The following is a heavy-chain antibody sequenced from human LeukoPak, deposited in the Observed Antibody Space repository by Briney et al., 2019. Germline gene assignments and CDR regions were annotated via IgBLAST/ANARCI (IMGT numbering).Heavy chain of an antibody. J-gene: IGHJ4*02. D-gene: IGHD6-19*01. CDR1: GYTFTSYD. CDR2: MNPNSGNT. Sequence: ASVKVSCKASGYTFTSYDINWVRQATGQGLEWMGWMNPNSGNTGYAQKFQGRVTMTRNTSISTAYMELSSLRSDDTAVYYCARAGYISGYSSGWYGIDYWGQGTLVTVSS. CDR3: ARAGYISGYSSGWYGIDY. V-gene: IGHV1-8*01.